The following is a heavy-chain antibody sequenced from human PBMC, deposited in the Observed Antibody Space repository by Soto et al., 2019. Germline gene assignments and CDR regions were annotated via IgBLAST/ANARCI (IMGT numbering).Heavy chain of an antibody. Sequence: QVQLQESGPGLVKPSETLSLTCAVSGDSISSYYCMWIRQPPGKGLESIGYLYYGRSANYNPSLKXRXTXSXXTSTNQCSLTLSSMTAADTAVYYCALRSMAAVPEYWGQGTLVTVSS. CDR2: LYYGRSA. D-gene: IGHD6-13*01. J-gene: IGHJ4*02. CDR3: ALRSMAAVPEY. V-gene: IGHV4-59*01. CDR1: GDSISSYY.